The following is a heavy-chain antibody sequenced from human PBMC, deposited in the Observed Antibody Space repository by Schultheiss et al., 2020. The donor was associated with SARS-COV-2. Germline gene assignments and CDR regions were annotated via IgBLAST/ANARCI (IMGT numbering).Heavy chain of an antibody. Sequence: SVNVSCKASGGTFSSYAISWVRQAPGQGLEWMGGIIPIFGTANYAQKFQGRVTITRDTSASTAYMELRSLRSDDTAIYYCARGGTAWAYYYYGMDVWGQGTTVTVSS. CDR2: IIPIFGTA. D-gene: IGHD2-21*02. CDR1: GGTFSSYA. V-gene: IGHV1-69*05. CDR3: ARGGTAWAYYYYGMDV. J-gene: IGHJ6*02.